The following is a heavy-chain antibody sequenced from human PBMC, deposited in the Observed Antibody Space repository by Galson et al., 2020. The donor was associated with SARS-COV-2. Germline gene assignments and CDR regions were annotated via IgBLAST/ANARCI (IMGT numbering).Heavy chain of an antibody. CDR1: GDSISSDSSRGFQ. CDR2: IYYSGST. J-gene: IGHJ5*02. CDR3: ARRQGGRYFNNWFDP. Sequence: SETLSLTCTVSGDSISSDSSRGFQWDWIRQSAGKGLEWIGSIYYSGSTFYNPSFKNRVLISVDTARNQFSLKLISVTAGDTAVYYCARRQGGRYFNNWFDPWGQGTLVTVSS. V-gene: IGHV4-39*01. D-gene: IGHD1-26*01.